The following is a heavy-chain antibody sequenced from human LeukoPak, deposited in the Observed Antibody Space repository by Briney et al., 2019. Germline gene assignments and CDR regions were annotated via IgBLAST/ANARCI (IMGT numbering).Heavy chain of an antibody. CDR2: ISSSGSTI. J-gene: IGHJ4*02. V-gene: IGHV3-11*04. D-gene: IGHD6-19*01. CDR3: ASRGQTYSSREPHFDY. Sequence: GGSLRLSCAASGFIVTNDYMNWVRQAPGKGLEWVSYISSSGSTIYYADSVKGRFTISRDNAKNSLYLQMNSLRAEDTAVYYCASRGQTYSSREPHFDYWGQGTLVTVSS. CDR1: GFIVTNDY.